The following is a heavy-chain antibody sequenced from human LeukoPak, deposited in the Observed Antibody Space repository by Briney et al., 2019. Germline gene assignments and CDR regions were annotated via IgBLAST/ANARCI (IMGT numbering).Heavy chain of an antibody. CDR2: ISGSGGST. J-gene: IGHJ4*02. V-gene: IGHV3-23*01. CDR3: AKDSDSGGGYESNFDY. Sequence: GGSLRLSCAASGFTFSSYAMSWVRQAPGKGLEWVSAISGSGGSTYYADSVKGRFTISRDNSKNTLYLQMNSLRAEDTAVYYCAKDSDSGGGYESNFDYWGQGTMVTVS. CDR1: GFTFSSYA. D-gene: IGHD6-19*01.